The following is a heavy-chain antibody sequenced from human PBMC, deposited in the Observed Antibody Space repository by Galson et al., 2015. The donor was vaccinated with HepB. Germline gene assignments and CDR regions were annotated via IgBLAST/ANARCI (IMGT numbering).Heavy chain of an antibody. CDR1: GFIFGNYA. CDR3: AKDRVQLRFLDYLKKPDAFSI. CDR2: INDSGGST. J-gene: IGHJ3*02. V-gene: IGHV3-23*01. D-gene: IGHD3-3*01. Sequence: SLRLSCAASGFIFGNYAMGWVRQAPGKGLQWVSSINDSGGSTYYADSVKGRFTISRDNSKNTLYLRVNSLRVEDTAVYYCAKDRVQLRFLDYLKKPDAFSIWGQGTLVTVSS.